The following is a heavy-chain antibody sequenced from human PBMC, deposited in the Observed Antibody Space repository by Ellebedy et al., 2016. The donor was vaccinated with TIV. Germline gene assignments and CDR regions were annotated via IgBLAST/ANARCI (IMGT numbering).Heavy chain of an antibody. V-gene: IGHV3-21*04. D-gene: IGHD3-10*01. CDR2: ISSSSSYI. CDR1: GFTFSSYS. CDR3: AKDLRRSFGTNWFDP. J-gene: IGHJ5*02. Sequence: ETLSLTCAASGFTFSSYSMNWVRQAPGKGLEWVSSISSSSSYIYYADSVKGRFTISRDNSKNTLYLQMNSLRAEDTAVYYCAKDLRRSFGTNWFDPWGQGTLVTVSS.